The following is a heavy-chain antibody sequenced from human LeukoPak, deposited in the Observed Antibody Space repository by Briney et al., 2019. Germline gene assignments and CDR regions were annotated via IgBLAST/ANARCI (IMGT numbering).Heavy chain of an antibody. V-gene: IGHV3-23*01. D-gene: IGHD3-22*01. CDR3: VKGGSSGYRWFDP. CDR2: ISNSGGST. J-gene: IGHJ5*02. CDR1: GFTFNTYA. Sequence: GGSLRLSCAASGFTFNTYAMTWVPQAPGKGLEWVSSISNSGGSTYYADSVKGLFTISRDSSKNTLYLQMNSLRAEDTAVYYCVKGGSSGYRWFDPWGQGTLVTVSS.